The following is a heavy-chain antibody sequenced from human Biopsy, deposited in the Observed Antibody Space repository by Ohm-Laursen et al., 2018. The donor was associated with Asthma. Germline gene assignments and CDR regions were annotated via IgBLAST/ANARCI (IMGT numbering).Heavy chain of an antibody. Sequence: SLRLSCTASGFTVSRDYMFWVRQAPGKGLEWVSVIYSGGTSHTADSVRGRFTVTRDDSKNTLYLHMSSLRAEDTAVYYCVKDTEETPNGYYTFEVWGQGTMVTVSS. CDR3: VKDTEETPNGYYTFEV. D-gene: IGHD2-8*01. CDR1: GFTVSRDY. J-gene: IGHJ3*01. V-gene: IGHV3-53*01. CDR2: IYSGGTS.